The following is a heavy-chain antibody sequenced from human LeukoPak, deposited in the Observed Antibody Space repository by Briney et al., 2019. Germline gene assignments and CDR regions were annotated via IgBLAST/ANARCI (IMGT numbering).Heavy chain of an antibody. V-gene: IGHV3-21*01. J-gene: IGHJ4*02. CDR2: ISSSSSYI. D-gene: IGHD3-22*01. CDR1: GFTFSSYS. Sequence: GGSLRLSCAASGFTFSSYSMNRVRQAPGKGLEWVSSISSSSSYIYYADSVKGRFTISRDNAKNSLYLQMNSLRAEDTAVYYCARLLRDSSGYPIPDYWGQGTLVTVSS. CDR3: ARLLRDSSGYPIPDY.